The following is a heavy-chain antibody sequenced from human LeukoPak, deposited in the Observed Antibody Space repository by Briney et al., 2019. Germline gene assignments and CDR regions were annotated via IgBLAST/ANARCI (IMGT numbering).Heavy chain of an antibody. J-gene: IGHJ6*02. CDR3: AREGVVVPAAVPSYYYYGMDV. CDR2: ISAYNGNT. D-gene: IGHD2-2*01. CDR1: GYTFTSYG. Sequence: GASVKVSCKASGYTFTSYGISWVRQALGQGLEWMGWISAYNGNTNYAQKLQGRVTMTTDTSTSTAYMELRSLRSDDTAVYYCAREGVVVPAAVPSYYYYGMDVWGQGTTVTVSS. V-gene: IGHV1-18*01.